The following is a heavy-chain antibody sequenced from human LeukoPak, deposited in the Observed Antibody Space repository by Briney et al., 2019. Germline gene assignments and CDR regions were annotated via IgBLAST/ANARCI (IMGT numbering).Heavy chain of an antibody. CDR2: ISGSGGST. D-gene: IGHD4-17*01. CDR1: GFSFSSYA. Sequence: GGSLRLSCAASGFSFSSYAINWARQAPGKGLEWVSAISGSGGSTYYADSVKGRFTISRDFSKNTLYLQMNNLRAEDTAVYYCAKDRATVTPTVFDYWGQGTLVTVSS. V-gene: IGHV3-23*01. J-gene: IGHJ4*02. CDR3: AKDRATVTPTVFDY.